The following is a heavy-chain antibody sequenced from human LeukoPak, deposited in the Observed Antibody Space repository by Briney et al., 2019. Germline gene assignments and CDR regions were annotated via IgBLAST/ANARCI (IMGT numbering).Heavy chain of an antibody. J-gene: IGHJ4*02. CDR3: AKLGLYSSSWCDY. D-gene: IGHD6-13*01. Sequence: PGGSLRLSCAASGFTFSSYSMNWVRQAPGKGLEWVSSISSSSSYIYYADSVKGRFTISRDNSKNTLYLQMNSLRAEDTAVYYCAKLGLYSSSWCDYWGQGTLVTVSS. CDR2: ISSSSSYI. CDR1: GFTFSSYS. V-gene: IGHV3-21*04.